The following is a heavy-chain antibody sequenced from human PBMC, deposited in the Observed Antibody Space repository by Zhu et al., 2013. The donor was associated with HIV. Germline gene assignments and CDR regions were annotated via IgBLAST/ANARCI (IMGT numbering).Heavy chain of an antibody. J-gene: IGHJ6*02. CDR2: MNPNSGNT. V-gene: IGHV1-8*01. CDR3: ARDKLDIVVVPAAMKLGYYYYYGMDV. CDR1: GYTFTSYD. Sequence: QVQLVQSGAEVKKPGASVKVSCKASGYTFTSYDINWVRQATGQGLEWMGWMNPNSGNTGYAQKFQGRVTMTRNTSISTAYMELSSLRSEDTAVYYCARDKLDIVVVPAAMKLGYYYYYGMDVWGQGT. D-gene: IGHD2-2*03.